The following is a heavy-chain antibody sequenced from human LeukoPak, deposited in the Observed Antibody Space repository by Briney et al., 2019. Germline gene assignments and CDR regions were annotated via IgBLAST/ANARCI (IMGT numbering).Heavy chain of an antibody. V-gene: IGHV4-39*01. J-gene: IGHJ4*02. CDR1: GGSISSSFFY. Sequence: SETLSLTCTVSGGSISSSFFYWGWIRQPPGKGLEWIGSIYYSGSTYYNPSLKSRVTISVDTSKNQFSLKLSSVTAADTAIYYCAGPVEKYSSGWPFDYWGQGTLVTVSS. D-gene: IGHD6-19*01. CDR3: AGPVEKYSSGWPFDY. CDR2: IYYSGST.